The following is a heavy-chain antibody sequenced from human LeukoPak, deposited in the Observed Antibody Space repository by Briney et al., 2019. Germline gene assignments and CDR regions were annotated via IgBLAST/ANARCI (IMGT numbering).Heavy chain of an antibody. Sequence: GGSLRLSCAASGFTFSSCWMHWVRQVPGKGLVWVSHLNPDGTNTYYADSVKGRFTVSRDNARNTLYLQMNNLRAEDTAVYYCVGSHVAAYWGQGTLVTVSS. V-gene: IGHV3-74*01. J-gene: IGHJ4*02. CDR2: LNPDGTNT. CDR1: GFTFSSCW. CDR3: VGSHVAAY. D-gene: IGHD3-10*01.